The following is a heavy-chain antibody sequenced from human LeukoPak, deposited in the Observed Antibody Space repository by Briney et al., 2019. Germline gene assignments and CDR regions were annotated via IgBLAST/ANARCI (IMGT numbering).Heavy chain of an antibody. CDR2: IIPIFGTA. D-gene: IGHD5-18*01. J-gene: IGHJ4*02. Sequence: ASVKVSCKASGGTFSSYAISWVRQAPGQGLEWMGGIIPIFGTANYAQKFQGRVTITADKSTSTAYMELSSLRSGDTAVYYCARVQRAGYSYGYSFGYWGQGTLVTVSS. CDR3: ARVQRAGYSYGYSFGY. V-gene: IGHV1-69*06. CDR1: GGTFSSYA.